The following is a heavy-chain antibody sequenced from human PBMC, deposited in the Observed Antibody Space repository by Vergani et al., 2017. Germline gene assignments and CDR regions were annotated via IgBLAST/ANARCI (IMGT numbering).Heavy chain of an antibody. D-gene: IGHD3-3*01. CDR2: IYSGGST. Sequence: EVQLVETGGGLIQPGGSLRLSCAASGFTVSSNYMSWVRQAPGKGLEWVSVIYSGGSTYYADSVKGRFTISRDNSKNTLYLQMNSLRAEDTAVYYCARAGHTIFGVVERGAFDIWGQGTMVTVSS. CDR3: ARAGHTIFGVVERGAFDI. V-gene: IGHV3-53*02. CDR1: GFTVSSNY. J-gene: IGHJ3*02.